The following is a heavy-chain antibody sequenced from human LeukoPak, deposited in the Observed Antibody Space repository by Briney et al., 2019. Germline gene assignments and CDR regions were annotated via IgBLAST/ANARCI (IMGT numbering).Heavy chain of an antibody. D-gene: IGHD4-17*01. CDR3: ARHGDYAFDY. CDR1: GFTFRCHW. V-gene: IGHV3-7*05. Sequence: GGSLRLPCAASGFTFRCHWMGWVRQAPGKGGEGVANVKQEGGMKYHVDSVRGRFTITRDNAKNSLYLQMDSLRVEDTAVYYCARHGDYAFDYWGQGTLVTVSS. CDR2: VKQEGGMK. J-gene: IGHJ4*02.